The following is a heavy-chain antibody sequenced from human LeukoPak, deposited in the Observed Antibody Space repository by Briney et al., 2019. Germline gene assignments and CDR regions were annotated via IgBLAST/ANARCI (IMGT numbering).Heavy chain of an antibody. CDR3: AANPGGDYGMDV. V-gene: IGHV3-30-3*01. CDR1: GFTFSSYA. Sequence: GGSLRLSCAASGFTFSSYAMHWVRQAPGKGLEWVAVISYDGSNKYYADSVKGRFTISRDNSKNTLYLQMNSLRAEDTAVYYCAANPGGDYGMDVWGQGTTVTVSS. D-gene: IGHD2-8*01. CDR2: ISYDGSNK. J-gene: IGHJ6*02.